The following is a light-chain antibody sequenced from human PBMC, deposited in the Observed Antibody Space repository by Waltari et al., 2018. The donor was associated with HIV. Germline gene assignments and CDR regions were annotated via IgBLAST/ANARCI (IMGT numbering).Light chain of an antibody. CDR1: SSNIGSNY. J-gene: IGLJ3*02. CDR3: AAWDDSLSAPV. V-gene: IGLV1-47*01. CDR2: RNN. Sequence: QSVLTQPPSASGTPGQRVTISCSGSSSNIGSNYVYWYQQLPGTTPKLRIFRNNQRPSGVPDRCSGSKSGTSTSLAISGLRSEDEADYYCAAWDDSLSAPVFGGGTKLTVL.